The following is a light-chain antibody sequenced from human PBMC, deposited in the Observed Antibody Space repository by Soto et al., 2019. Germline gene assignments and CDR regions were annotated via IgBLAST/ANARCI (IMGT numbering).Light chain of an antibody. Sequence: QSALTQPPSVSASPGQSVTIPCTATSSDVGAYNRVSWYQQYPGTPPKLMISEVNNRPSGVPDRFSGSKSGNTASLTISGLQAEDEAYYYCSLYTSSSTVAFGGGTKLTVL. J-gene: IGLJ2*01. CDR2: EVN. CDR3: SLYTSSSTVA. CDR1: SSDVGAYNR. V-gene: IGLV2-18*01.